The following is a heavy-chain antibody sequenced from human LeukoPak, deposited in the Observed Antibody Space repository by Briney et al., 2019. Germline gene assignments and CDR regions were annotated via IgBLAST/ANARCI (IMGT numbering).Heavy chain of an antibody. D-gene: IGHD6-19*01. CDR2: IKHDGSEK. CDR3: AREGSGWYRRLEY. CDR1: GFIFNNFW. Sequence: GGSLRLSCAASGFIFNNFWMTWVRQAPGKGLEWVASIKHDGSEKYYVDSVMGRFTLSRDNAQKSLYLQMNSLRAEDTAVYYCAREGSGWYRRLEYWGQGTLVTVSS. V-gene: IGHV3-7*01. J-gene: IGHJ4*02.